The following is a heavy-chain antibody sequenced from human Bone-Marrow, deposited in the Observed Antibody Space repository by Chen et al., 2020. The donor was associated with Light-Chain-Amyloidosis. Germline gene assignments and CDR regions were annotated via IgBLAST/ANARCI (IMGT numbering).Heavy chain of an antibody. CDR2: IYHTGTT. V-gene: IGHV4-38-2*02. D-gene: IGHD2-8*02. Sequence: QVQLQESGAGQVKPSETLSLSSSVSRYSLRSGYSWGWTRQPPGRELVWIGSIYHTGTTHYNPSLKSRVTISLDRSKNQFSLKLSSVNAADTAVYYSTRAGVNGTGYFSPFDHWGHGYLVTVSS. CDR1: RYSLRSGYS. CDR3: TRAGVNGTGYFSPFDH. J-gene: IGHJ4*01.